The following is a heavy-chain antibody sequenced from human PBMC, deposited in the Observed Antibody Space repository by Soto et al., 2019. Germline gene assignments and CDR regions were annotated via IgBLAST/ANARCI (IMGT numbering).Heavy chain of an antibody. CDR2: VYWDDDK. V-gene: IGHV2-5*02. J-gene: IGHJ3*01. CDR1: GFSLSTAGVG. D-gene: IGHD2-15*01. Sequence: QITLKESGPTLVKPTQTLTLTCSVSGFSLSTAGVGVGWIRQPPGNALEWLALVYWDDDKRYSLSLKSRLYITKDTSRDQVVLTMSNVDPEDTATYFWVRSGNCIGMSCYGDDFDVWGQGTTITVSS. CDR3: VRSGNCIGMSCYGDDFDV.